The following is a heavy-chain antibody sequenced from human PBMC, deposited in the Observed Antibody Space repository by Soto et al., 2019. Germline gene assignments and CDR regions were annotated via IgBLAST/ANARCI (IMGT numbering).Heavy chain of an antibody. V-gene: IGHV1-18*01. J-gene: IGHJ4*02. Sequence: GASVKVSCKASGYTFTSYGLSWVRQAAGQGLEWMGWISAYNGNTNYAQKLQGRVTMTTDTSTSTAYMELRSLRSDDTAVYYCARDWAVAGPFDYWGQGTLVTVSS. CDR1: GYTFTSYG. D-gene: IGHD6-13*01. CDR3: ARDWAVAGPFDY. CDR2: ISAYNGNT.